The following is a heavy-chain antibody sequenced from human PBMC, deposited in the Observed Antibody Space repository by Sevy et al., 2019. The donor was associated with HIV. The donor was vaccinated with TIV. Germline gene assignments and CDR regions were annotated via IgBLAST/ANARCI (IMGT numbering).Heavy chain of an antibody. CDR1: GFTFSSYA. CDR2: IRGSGGST. D-gene: IGHD6-19*01. Sequence: GGSLRLSCAASGFTFSSYAMSWVRQAPGKGLEWVSAIRGSGGSTYYADSVKGRFTISRDNSKNTLYLQMNSLRAEDTAVYYCAKDGSGWPHFDYWGQGTLVTVSS. J-gene: IGHJ4*02. CDR3: AKDGSGWPHFDY. V-gene: IGHV3-23*01.